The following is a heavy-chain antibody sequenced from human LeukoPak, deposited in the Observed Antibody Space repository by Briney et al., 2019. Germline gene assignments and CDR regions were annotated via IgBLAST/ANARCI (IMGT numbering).Heavy chain of an antibody. CDR3: ARVFSSWAFDI. V-gene: IGHV4-59*01. CDR2: IYYSVST. J-gene: IGHJ3*02. D-gene: IGHD6-13*01. CDR1: GFSITSYY. Sequence: PSETLSLTCTASGFSITSYYWRWIRQAPGKGLEWIGYIYYSVSTNYNPSLKSRVTISVDSSKKQYSLKLSSVTAADTALYYCARVFSSWAFDIWGQGTMVTVSS.